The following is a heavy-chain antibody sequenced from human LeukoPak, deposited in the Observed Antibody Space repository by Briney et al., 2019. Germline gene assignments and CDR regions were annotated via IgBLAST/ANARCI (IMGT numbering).Heavy chain of an antibody. CDR2: MNPNSGNT. CDR1: GYTFTSYD. Sequence: ASVKVSCKASGYTFTSYDINWVRQATGQGLEWMGWMNPNSGNTGYAQKFQGRVTMTRNTSISTAYMELSSLRSEDTAVYYCARVHRTYYYYGMDVWGQGTLVTVSS. V-gene: IGHV1-8*01. CDR3: ARVHRTYYYYGMDV. J-gene: IGHJ6*02.